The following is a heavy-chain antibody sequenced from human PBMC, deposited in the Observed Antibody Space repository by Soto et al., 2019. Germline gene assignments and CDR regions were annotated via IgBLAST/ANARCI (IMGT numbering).Heavy chain of an antibody. J-gene: IGHJ3*02. CDR3: AKTDIVVVPAAIKGAFDI. V-gene: IGHV3-23*01. D-gene: IGHD2-2*02. CDR2: ISGSGGST. CDR1: GFTFSSYA. Sequence: LRLSCAASGFTFSSYAMSWVRQAPGKGLEWVSAISGSGGSTYYADSVKGRFTISRGNSKNTLYLQMNSLRAEDTAVYYCAKTDIVVVPAAIKGAFDIWGQGTMVTVSS.